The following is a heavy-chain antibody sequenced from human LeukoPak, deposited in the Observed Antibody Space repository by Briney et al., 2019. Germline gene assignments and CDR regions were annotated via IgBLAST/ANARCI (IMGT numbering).Heavy chain of an antibody. CDR3: ASVKSGYGGGREPFDI. CDR2: IYYSGST. V-gene: IGHV4-39*07. D-gene: IGHD5-12*01. CDR1: GGSISSSSYY. J-gene: IGHJ3*02. Sequence: SETLSLTCTVSGGSISSSSYYWGWIRQPPGKGLEWIGSIYYSGSTYYNPSLKSRVTISVDTSKNQFSLKLSSVTAADTAVYYCASVKSGYGGGREPFDIWGQGTMVTVSS.